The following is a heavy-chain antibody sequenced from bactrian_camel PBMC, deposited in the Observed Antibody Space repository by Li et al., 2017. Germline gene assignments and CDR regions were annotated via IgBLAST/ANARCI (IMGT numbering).Heavy chain of an antibody. V-gene: IGHV3-3*01. CDR3: VADPSVFPVCVIGVMRMDY. CDR1: KLTYSSNC. J-gene: IGHJ4*01. CDR2: ILLRGDDT. Sequence: HVQLVESGGGSVQTGGSLALSCVAAKLTYSSNCMGWFRQAPGKEREGVAAILLRGDDTAYADAVKGRFTISQDNAKKTLYLQMNSLKPEDTAMYYCVADPSVFPVCVIGVMRMDYRGQGTQVTVS.